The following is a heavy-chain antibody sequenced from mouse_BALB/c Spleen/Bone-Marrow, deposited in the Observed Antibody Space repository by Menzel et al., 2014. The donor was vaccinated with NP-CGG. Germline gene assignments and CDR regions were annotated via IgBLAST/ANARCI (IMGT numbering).Heavy chain of an antibody. CDR2: IDPANGNT. V-gene: IGHV14-3*02. CDR3: ASYYYGRYFDV. D-gene: IGHD1-1*01. CDR1: GFNIKDTY. Sequence: EVKLMESGAELVKPGASVKLSCTASGFNIKDTYMHWVKQRPEQGLEWIGRIDPANGNTKYDPKLQGKATITADTSSNTAYLQLSSLTSEDTAFYYCASYYYGRYFDVWGAGTTVTVSS. J-gene: IGHJ1*01.